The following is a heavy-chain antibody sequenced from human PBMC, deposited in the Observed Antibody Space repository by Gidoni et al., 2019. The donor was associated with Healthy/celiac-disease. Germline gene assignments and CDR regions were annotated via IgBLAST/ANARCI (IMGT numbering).Heavy chain of an antibody. V-gene: IGHV3-21*02. CDR1: GFTFSSYS. CDR3: ARGAYYGGSDY. CDR2: ISSSSSYI. D-gene: IGHD3-22*01. Sequence: EVQLVESGGGLVKPGGSLKLSCTASGFTFSSYSMNWVRQAPGKGLEWVSSISSSSSYIYYADSVKGRFTITRDNAKNSLYLQMNSLRAEDTAVYYCARGAYYGGSDYWGQGTLVTVSS. J-gene: IGHJ4*02.